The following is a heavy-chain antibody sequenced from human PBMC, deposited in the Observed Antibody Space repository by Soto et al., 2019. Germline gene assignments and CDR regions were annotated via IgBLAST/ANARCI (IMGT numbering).Heavy chain of an antibody. CDR1: GFTFSSFW. CDR3: AKRGVATFGLSY. CDR2: INTDGSST. V-gene: IGHV3-74*01. D-gene: IGHD3-10*01. Sequence: EVQLVESGGGLVQPGGSLRLSCAVSGFTFSSFWMHWVRQAPGEGLVWVSRINTDGSSTSYADSVKGRFTISRDNAKNTLYLPMNSLRVEDTAMYDCAKRGVATFGLSYWGQGTLVTVSS. J-gene: IGHJ4*02.